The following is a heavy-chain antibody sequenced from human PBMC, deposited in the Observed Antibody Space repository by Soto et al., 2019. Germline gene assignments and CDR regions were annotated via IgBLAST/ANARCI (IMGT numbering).Heavy chain of an antibody. Sequence: PGGSLRLSCAASGFTFSSYSMNWVRQAPGKGLEWVPSISSSSSYIYYADSVKGRFTISRDNAKNSLYLQMNSLRAEDTAVYYCARDSYDFGSAPYTYYYYGMDGWGQGNTVTVSS. CDR1: GFTFSSYS. V-gene: IGHV3-21*01. CDR3: ARDSYDFGSAPYTYYYYGMDG. D-gene: IGHD3-3*01. CDR2: ISSSSSYI. J-gene: IGHJ6*02.